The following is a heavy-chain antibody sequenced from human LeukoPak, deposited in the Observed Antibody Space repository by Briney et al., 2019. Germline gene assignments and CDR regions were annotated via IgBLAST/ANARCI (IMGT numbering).Heavy chain of an antibody. CDR1: GFTFSDYY. CDR2: IGSRGSTI. D-gene: IGHD1-26*01. J-gene: IGHJ4*02. CDR3: ARVVGATPHFDY. V-gene: IGHV3-11*04. Sequence: GGSLRLSCAASGFTFSDYYMTWIRQAPGKGLEWVSYIGSRGSTIYYADSVKGRFTISRDNAKNSLYLQMNSLRAEDTAVYYCARVVGATPHFDYWGQGTLVTVSS.